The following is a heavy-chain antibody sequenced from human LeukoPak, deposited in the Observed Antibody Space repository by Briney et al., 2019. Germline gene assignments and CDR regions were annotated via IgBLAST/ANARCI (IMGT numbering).Heavy chain of an antibody. V-gene: IGHV4-39*01. CDR1: GGSISSSSYY. J-gene: IGHJ4*02. Sequence: SETLSLTCTVSGGSISSSSYYWGWIRQPPGKGLEWIGSIYYSGSTYYNPSLKSRVTISVDTSKNQFSLKLSSVTAADTAVYYCARVGRGLAYYYDSSGYYPNYLNYWGQGTLVTVSS. CDR3: ARVGRGLAYYYDSSGYYPNYLNY. CDR2: IYYSGST. D-gene: IGHD3-22*01.